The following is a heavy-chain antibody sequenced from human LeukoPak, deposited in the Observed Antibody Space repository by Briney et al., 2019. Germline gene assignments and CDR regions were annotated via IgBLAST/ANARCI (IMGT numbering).Heavy chain of an antibody. D-gene: IGHD3-22*01. J-gene: IGHJ4*02. CDR1: GGTFSSYA. CDR3: ARVVSSGYYYGFYFDY. Sequence: SVKVSCKASGGTFSSYAISWVRQAPGQGLEWMGRIIPILGIANYARKFQGRVTITADKSTSTAYTELSSLRSEDTAVYYCARVVSSGYYYGFYFDYWGQGTLVTVSS. V-gene: IGHV1-69*04. CDR2: IIPILGIA.